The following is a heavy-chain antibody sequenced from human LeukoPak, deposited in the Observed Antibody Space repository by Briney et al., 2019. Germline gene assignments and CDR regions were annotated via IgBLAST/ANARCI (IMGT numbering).Heavy chain of an antibody. CDR2: IYYSGST. CDR1: GGSISSYY. Sequence: SETLSLTCTVSGGSISSYYWSWIRQPPGKGLEWIGYIYYSGSTNYNPSLKSRVTISVDTSKNQFSLKLSSVTAADTAVYYCARGGTGGRLRYYYYYYYMDVWGKGTTVTVSS. J-gene: IGHJ6*03. CDR3: ARGGTGGRLRYYYYYYYMDV. D-gene: IGHD3-16*01. V-gene: IGHV4-59*01.